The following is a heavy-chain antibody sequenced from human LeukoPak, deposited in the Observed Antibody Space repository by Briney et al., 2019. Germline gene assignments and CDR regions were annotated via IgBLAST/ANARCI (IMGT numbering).Heavy chain of an antibody. CDR1: GGSISSYY. CDR2: IYYSGST. J-gene: IGHJ6*03. CDR3: ARDRTIFGVVTHYYMDV. D-gene: IGHD3-3*01. Sequence: SETLSLTCTVSGGSISSYYWSWIRQPPGKGLEWIGYIYYSGSTYYNPSLKSRVTISVDTSKNQFSLKLSSVTAADTAVYYCARDRTIFGVVTHYYMDVWGKGTTVTVSS. V-gene: IGHV4-30-4*08.